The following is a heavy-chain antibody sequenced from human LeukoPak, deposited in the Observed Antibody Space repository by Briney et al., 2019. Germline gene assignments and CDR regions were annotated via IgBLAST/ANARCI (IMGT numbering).Heavy chain of an antibody. J-gene: IGHJ4*02. CDR1: GFTFSSYS. Sequence: GGSLRLSCVASGFTFSSYSMNWVRQAPGKGLEWVSSISSSSSYIYYADSVKGRFTISRDTAKSSLYLQMNSLRAEDTAVYYCARQNTREDFDYWGQGTLVTVSS. D-gene: IGHD2-2*01. CDR2: ISSSSSYI. CDR3: ARQNTREDFDY. V-gene: IGHV3-21*01.